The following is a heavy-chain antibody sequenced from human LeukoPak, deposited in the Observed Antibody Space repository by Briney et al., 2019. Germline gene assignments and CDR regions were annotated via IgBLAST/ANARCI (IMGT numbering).Heavy chain of an antibody. CDR2: MNPNSGNT. J-gene: IGHJ4*02. CDR3: ARREYSSSWSPYYFDY. D-gene: IGHD6-13*01. CDR1: GYTFTSYD. V-gene: IGHV1-8*01. Sequence: ASVKVSCKASGYTFTSYDINWVRQATGQGLEWMGFMNPNSGNTVYAQKFQGRVTMTRDTSISTAYMELTSLRSEDTAMYYCARREYSSSWSPYYFDYWGQGTLVTVSS.